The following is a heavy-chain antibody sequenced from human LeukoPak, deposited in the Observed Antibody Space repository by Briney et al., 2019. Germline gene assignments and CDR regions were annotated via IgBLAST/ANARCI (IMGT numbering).Heavy chain of an antibody. D-gene: IGHD3-10*01. CDR2: ISFDGSNK. CDR1: GFSLSSYE. Sequence: SGGSLRLSCAASGFSLSSYEMSWVRQALGKGLEWVAVISFDGSNKYYADFVKGRFTISRDNSKNTLYLQMSSLKIEDTTLYYCATRGGVGAFDIWGQGTMVSVSS. CDR3: ATRGGVGAFDI. J-gene: IGHJ3*02. V-gene: IGHV3-30*03.